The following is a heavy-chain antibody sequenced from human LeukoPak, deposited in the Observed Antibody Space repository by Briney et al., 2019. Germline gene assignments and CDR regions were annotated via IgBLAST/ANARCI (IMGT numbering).Heavy chain of an antibody. CDR2: IDARSGIT. D-gene: IGHD3-3*01. J-gene: IGHJ6*01. Sequence: GGSLRLSCAASGFTFTIFGLNWVRQAPGKGPEWVSYIDARSGITYYADSVQGRFTISRDDARESVFLQMDGLRVDDTAVYYCARAFDRFGMVIMNYDVWGQGTPVTVSS. CDR3: ARAFDRFGMVIMNYDV. V-gene: IGHV3-48*01. CDR1: GFTFTIFG.